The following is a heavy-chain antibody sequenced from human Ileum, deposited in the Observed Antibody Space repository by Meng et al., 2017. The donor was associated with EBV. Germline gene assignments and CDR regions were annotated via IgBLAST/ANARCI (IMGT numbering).Heavy chain of an antibody. Sequence: QVQLQESGPGLVKPSEPLSLTFAVSGGSISRSDWWSWVRQPPGKGLEWIGETSHSGSTNYSPSLKSRVTISLDKSKNQLSLKLNSVTAADTAVYYCASSDYYRSDYWGQGTLVTVSS. J-gene: IGHJ4*02. CDR2: TSHSGST. CDR3: ASSDYYRSDY. V-gene: IGHV4-4*02. CDR1: GGSISRSDW. D-gene: IGHD3-22*01.